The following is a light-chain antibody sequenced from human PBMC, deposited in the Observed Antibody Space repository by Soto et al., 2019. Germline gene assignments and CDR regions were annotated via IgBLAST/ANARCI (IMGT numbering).Light chain of an antibody. V-gene: IGKV1-17*01. CDR1: QGISNL. CDR2: AAS. CDR3: LQSNRHAYT. J-gene: IGKJ2*01. Sequence: DIQMTQSPSSLSASVGDRVTITCRASQGISNLLGWFQHKPGKAPKRLIYAASSLQGGVPSRFSGGGSGTVFPPTITGLQPEVFVDYYQLQSNRHAYTFGEGTKLEIK.